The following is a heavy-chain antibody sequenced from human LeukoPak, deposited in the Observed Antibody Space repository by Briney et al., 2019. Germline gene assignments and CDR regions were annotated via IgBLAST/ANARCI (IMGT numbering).Heavy chain of an antibody. J-gene: IGHJ4*02. Sequence: GRSLRLSCAASGFTFSSYAMHWVRQAPGKGLEWVAVISYDGSNKYYADSVKGRFTISRDNSENTLYLQMNSLRAEDTAVYYCARGGSGNFDYWGQGTLVTVSS. CDR3: ARGGSGNFDY. D-gene: IGHD3-10*01. CDR2: ISYDGSNK. CDR1: GFTFSSYA. V-gene: IGHV3-30*04.